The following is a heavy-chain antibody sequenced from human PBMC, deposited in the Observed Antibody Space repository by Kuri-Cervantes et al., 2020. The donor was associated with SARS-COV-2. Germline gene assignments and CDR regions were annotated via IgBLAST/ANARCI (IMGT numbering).Heavy chain of an antibody. V-gene: IGHV3-11*04. CDR2: IRSSGRTI. D-gene: IGHD1-26*01. CDR1: GFTFSDYY. Sequence: GESLKISCAASGFTFSDYYMSWIRQAPGKGLEWISYIRSSGRTIYYADSVKGRFTISRDNAKNSLYLQMNSLRAEDTAVYYCARRASPYSGSYFGVGLFDYWGQGTLVTVSS. CDR3: ARRASPYSGSYFGVGLFDY. J-gene: IGHJ4*02.